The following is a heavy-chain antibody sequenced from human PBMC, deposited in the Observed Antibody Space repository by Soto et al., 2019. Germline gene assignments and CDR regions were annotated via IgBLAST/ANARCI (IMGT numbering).Heavy chain of an antibody. CDR2: IIPIFGTA. CDR3: ARDGREGAWFDP. V-gene: IGHV1-69*01. J-gene: IGHJ5*02. Sequence: QVQLVQSGAEVKKPGSSVKVSCKASGGTFSSYAISWVRQAPGQGLELMGGIIPIFGTANYAQKFQGRVTIPADESTSTAYMELSSLRSEDTAVYYCARDGREGAWFDPWGQGTLVTVSS. CDR1: GGTFSSYA. D-gene: IGHD1-26*01.